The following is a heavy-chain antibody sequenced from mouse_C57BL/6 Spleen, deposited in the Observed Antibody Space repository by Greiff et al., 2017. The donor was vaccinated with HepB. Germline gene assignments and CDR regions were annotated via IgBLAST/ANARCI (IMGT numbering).Heavy chain of an antibody. J-gene: IGHJ1*03. CDR2: IYPGDGDT. Sequence: QVQLQQSGPELVKPGASVKISCKASGYAFSSSWMNWVKQRPGKGLEWIGRIYPGDGDTNYNGKFKGKATLTADKSSSTAYMQLSSLTSEDSAVYFCARSFGTTWYFDVWGTGTTVTVSS. V-gene: IGHV1-82*01. CDR1: GYAFSSSW. CDR3: ARSFGTTWYFDV. D-gene: IGHD2-1*01.